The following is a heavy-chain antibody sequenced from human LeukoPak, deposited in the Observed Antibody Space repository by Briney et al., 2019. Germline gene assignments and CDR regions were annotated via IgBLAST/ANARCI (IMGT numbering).Heavy chain of an antibody. J-gene: IGHJ6*02. CDR2: ISAYNGNT. CDR3: ARDHMVRGVIIARYYYYGMDV. CDR1: GYTFTSYG. V-gene: IGHV1-18*01. Sequence: GASVKVSCKASGYTFTSYGISWVRQAPGQGLEWMGWISAYNGNTNYAQKLQGRVTMTTDTSTSTAYMELRSLRSDDTAVYYCARDHMVRGVIIARYYYYGMDVWGQGTTVTVSS. D-gene: IGHD3-10*01.